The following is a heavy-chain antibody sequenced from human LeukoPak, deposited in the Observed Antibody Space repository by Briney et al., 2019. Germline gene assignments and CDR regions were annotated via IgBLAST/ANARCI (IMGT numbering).Heavy chain of an antibody. J-gene: IGHJ5*02. CDR2: ISTTGTT. D-gene: IGHD6-19*01. CDR1: GDSISRGDYY. CDR3: ARTSNVAVAGGLGNWFDP. V-gene: IGHV4-30-4*01. Sequence: SQTLSLTCTVSGDSISRGDYYWSWLRQSPEKGLEWIGYISTTGTTFYNPSLKSRLIISLDTSKNHLSLYLRSVTAADTAVYYRARTSNVAVAGGLGNWFDPWGQGTLVTVSS.